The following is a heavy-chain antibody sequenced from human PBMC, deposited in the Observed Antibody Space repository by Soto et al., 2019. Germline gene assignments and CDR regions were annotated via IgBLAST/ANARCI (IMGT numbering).Heavy chain of an antibody. CDR2: ISQSGNT. CDR1: SGSFSDYY. J-gene: IGHJ4*02. CDR3: ARAPKVSGSSQTRPDF. V-gene: IGHV4-34*01. D-gene: IGHD6-6*01. Sequence: PSETLSLTCSIYSGSFSDYYWSWIRQPPGKGLEWIGQISQSGNTNYSPPHKSRVSRSIDSSKKQFSLKLASGSAADTAVYYWARAPKVSGSSQTRPDFWGQGTLVTVSS.